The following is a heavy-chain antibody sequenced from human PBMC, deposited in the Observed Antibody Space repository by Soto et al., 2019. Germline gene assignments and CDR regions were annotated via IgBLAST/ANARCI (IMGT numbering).Heavy chain of an antibody. D-gene: IGHD1-1*01. CDR2: IYHSGST. Sequence: SETLSLTCSVSGGSINSGRSSWNWIRQSPGKGLEWIAYIYHSGSTYYNPSLKSRVTISVDRSENQFSLKLTFVTAADTAVYYCVRESTTSGPNWFDTWGPGILVTVSS. CDR1: GGSINSGRSS. J-gene: IGHJ5*02. CDR3: VRESTTSGPNWFDT. V-gene: IGHV4-30-2*06.